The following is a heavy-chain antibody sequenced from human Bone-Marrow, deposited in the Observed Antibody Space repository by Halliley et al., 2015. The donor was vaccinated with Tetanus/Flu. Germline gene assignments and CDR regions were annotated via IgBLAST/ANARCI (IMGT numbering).Heavy chain of an antibody. CDR3: ARGSLGHFYGSSTFDM. J-gene: IGHJ3*02. Sequence: TLSLTCTVYGASFGDYFWNWIRQPPGKGLEWIGEINHSGGTNYNPSLMSRVTISIDTSKNQFSVKLKSVAAADTAVYYCARGSLGHFYGSSTFDMWGQGTLVTVSS. CDR2: INHSGGT. D-gene: IGHD3-10*01. V-gene: IGHV4-34*01. CDR1: GASFGDYF.